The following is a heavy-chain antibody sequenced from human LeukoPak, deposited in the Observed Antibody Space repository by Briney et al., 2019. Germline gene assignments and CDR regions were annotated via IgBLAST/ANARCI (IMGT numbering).Heavy chain of an antibody. V-gene: IGHV3-23*01. CDR2: ISGSGDNT. CDR1: GFTFSRYG. CDR3: AKDPLPYDP. Sequence: PGGSLRLSCAASGFTFSRYGMSWVRQAPGKGLEWVSAISGSGDNTYYADSVKGRFTIPRDNSRNMLYVQMNSLRAEDTAVYYCAKDPLPYDPWGQGTLVTVSS. J-gene: IGHJ5*02.